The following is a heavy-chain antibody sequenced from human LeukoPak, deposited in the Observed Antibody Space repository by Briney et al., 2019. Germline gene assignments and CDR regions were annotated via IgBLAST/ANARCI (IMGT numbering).Heavy chain of an antibody. J-gene: IGHJ6*03. V-gene: IGHV3-21*01. CDR2: ISASGSFR. Sequence: GGSLRLSCAASGFILNTYTINWVRQAPGKGLEWVSSISASGSFRYFAASVRGRFTVSRDNAKNSLYLQMDSLRAEDTAVYFCARASEYYFHMDVWGKGTTVTVSS. CDR3: ARASEYYFHMDV. D-gene: IGHD1-14*01. CDR1: GFILNTYT.